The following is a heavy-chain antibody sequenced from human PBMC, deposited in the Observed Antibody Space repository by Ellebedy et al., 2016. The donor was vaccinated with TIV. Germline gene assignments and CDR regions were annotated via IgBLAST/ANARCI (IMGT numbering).Heavy chain of an antibody. D-gene: IGHD6-19*01. CDR2: VSFDIDKK. CDR1: GFPFRNYA. J-gene: IGHJ4*02. V-gene: IGHV3-30*14. CDR3: VKVIATSGWPYYFHY. Sequence: GESLKISCEASGFPFRNYAMHWVRQSPRKGLEWVAIVSFDIDKKFYTDSVKGRFTISRDNSQKSLYLQMSSLRAEDTAVYYCVKVIATSGWPYYFHYWGQGTLVTVSS.